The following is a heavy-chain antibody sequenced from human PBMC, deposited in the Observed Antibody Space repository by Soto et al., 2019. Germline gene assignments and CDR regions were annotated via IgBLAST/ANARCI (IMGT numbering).Heavy chain of an antibody. Sequence: VKISCKASGYTFTSYGISWVRQAPGQGLEWMGWISAYNGNTNYAQKLQGRVTMTTDTSTSTAYMELRSLRSDDTAVYYCARDPSLFPYSSSWYPYWGQGALVTVSS. CDR2: ISAYNGNT. D-gene: IGHD6-13*01. CDR1: GYTFTSYG. CDR3: ARDPSLFPYSSSWYPY. J-gene: IGHJ4*02. V-gene: IGHV1-18*04.